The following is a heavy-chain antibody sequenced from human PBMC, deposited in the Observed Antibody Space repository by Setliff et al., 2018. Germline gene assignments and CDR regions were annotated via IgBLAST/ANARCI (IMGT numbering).Heavy chain of an antibody. CDR1: GYIFTSYG. CDR3: ASAEVVVAP. CDR2: ISAYNGNT. V-gene: IGHV1-18*01. D-gene: IGHD2-15*01. J-gene: IGHJ4*02. Sequence: ASVKVSCKASGYIFTSYGISWVRQAPGQGLEWMGWISAYNGNTNYALRFQGRVTITRDTSASTVYMELSSLRYEDTAVYYCASAEVVVAPWGQGTLVTVSS.